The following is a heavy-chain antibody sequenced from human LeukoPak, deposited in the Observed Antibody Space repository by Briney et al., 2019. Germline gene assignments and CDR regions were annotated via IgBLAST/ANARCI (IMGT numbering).Heavy chain of an antibody. CDR1: GGSISSSSYY. J-gene: IGHJ5*02. Sequence: SETLSLTCTVSGGSISSSSYYWGWIRQPPGKGLEWIGSIYYSGSTYYNPSLKSRVTISVDTSKNQFSLKLSSVTAADTAVYYCARTGFLLWFGEGFNWFDPWGQGTLVTVSS. CDR3: ARTGFLLWFGEGFNWFDP. CDR2: IYYSGST. V-gene: IGHV4-39*07. D-gene: IGHD3-10*01.